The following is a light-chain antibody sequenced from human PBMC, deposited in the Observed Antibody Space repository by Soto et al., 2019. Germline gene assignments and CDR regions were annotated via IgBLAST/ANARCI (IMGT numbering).Light chain of an antibody. Sequence: EIVLTLSPGTLSLSPGERATLSCRASQSVNSRYLAWYQQKPGQAPNLLIYGTSSRASGIPDRFSGSGSGTDFTLTISRLEPEDFAVYYCQQYVSTSLTFGGGTKV. CDR1: QSVNSRY. J-gene: IGKJ4*01. CDR3: QQYVSTSLT. CDR2: GTS. V-gene: IGKV3-20*01.